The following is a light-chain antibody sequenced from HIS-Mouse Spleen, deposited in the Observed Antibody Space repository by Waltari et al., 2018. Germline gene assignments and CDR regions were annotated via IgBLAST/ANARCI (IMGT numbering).Light chain of an antibody. CDR3: QVWDSSSDHVV. J-gene: IGLJ2*01. CDR1: NIGSKS. Sequence: SYVLTQPPSVSVAPGKTARITCGGNNIGSKSVHWYQHKPGQAPVLVVYGDSDRPSGIPERFSGSKSGTTATLTISRVEAGDEADYYCQVWDSSSDHVVFGGGTKLTVL. CDR2: GDS. V-gene: IGLV3-21*03.